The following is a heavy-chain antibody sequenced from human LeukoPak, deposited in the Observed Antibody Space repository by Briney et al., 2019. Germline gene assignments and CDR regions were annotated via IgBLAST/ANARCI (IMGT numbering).Heavy chain of an antibody. J-gene: IGHJ3*02. V-gene: IGHV4-59*08. CDR1: GGSISSYY. D-gene: IGHD5-24*01. Sequence: SETLPLTCTVSGGSISSYYWSWIRQAPGKGLEWIGYIYYSGTTGYNPSLKSRVTILVDTSKNQFSLKLSSVTAADTAVYYCARHERDASLDHALDIWGQGTMVTVSS. CDR3: ARHERDASLDHALDI. CDR2: IYYSGTT.